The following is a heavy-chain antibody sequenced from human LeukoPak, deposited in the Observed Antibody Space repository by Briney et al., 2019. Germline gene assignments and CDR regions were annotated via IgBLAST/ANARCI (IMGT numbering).Heavy chain of an antibody. CDR3: ARQGSYFVN. D-gene: IGHD3-10*01. Sequence: PSETLSLTCTVSGGSISSYYWSWIRQPPGQGLEWIGYTHNNGNTNYNPSLKSRVTMSVDMSKRQFSLQLSSVTAADTAIYYCARQGSYFVNWGQGILVTVS. CDR1: GGSISSYY. CDR2: THNNGNT. V-gene: IGHV4-59*08. J-gene: IGHJ4*02.